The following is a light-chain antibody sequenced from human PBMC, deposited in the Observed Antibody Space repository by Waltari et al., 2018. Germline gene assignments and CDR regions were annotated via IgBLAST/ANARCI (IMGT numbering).Light chain of an antibody. CDR2: AGS. CDR1: SSDVGGYNY. CDR3: SSYTTTSAII. J-gene: IGLJ2*01. Sequence: QSALTQPASVSGSPGQSITIPCTGTSSDVGGYNYVAWYQQYPGKAPKPILFAGSRGPLGVSNRISGAKSGNTASLTISGLQAEDEADYDCSSYTTTSAIIFGGGTTLTVL. V-gene: IGLV2-14*03.